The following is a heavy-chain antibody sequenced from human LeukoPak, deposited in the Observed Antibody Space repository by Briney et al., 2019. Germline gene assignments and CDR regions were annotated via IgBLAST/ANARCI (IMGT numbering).Heavy chain of an antibody. CDR3: AKDYHSSPNWFDP. Sequence: GGSLRLSCAASGFPFSSYAMSWVRQAPGKGLEWVSAISGSGGSTYYADSVKGRFTISRDNSKNTLYLQMNSLGAEDTAVYYCAKDYHSSPNWFDPWGQGTLVTVSS. J-gene: IGHJ5*02. D-gene: IGHD6-13*01. V-gene: IGHV3-23*01. CDR2: ISGSGGST. CDR1: GFPFSSYA.